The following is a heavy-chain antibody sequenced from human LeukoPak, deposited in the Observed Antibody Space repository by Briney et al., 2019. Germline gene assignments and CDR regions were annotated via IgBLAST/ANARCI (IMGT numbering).Heavy chain of an antibody. CDR1: GYTFTSYD. D-gene: IGHD1-14*01. J-gene: IGHJ6*03. CDR3: ARAGRKNYYYMDV. CDR2: MNPNSGNT. V-gene: IGHV1-8*01. Sequence: EASVKVSCTASGYTFTSYDINWVRQATGQGLEWIGWMNPNSGNTGYAQKFQGRVTITRNNSISTAYMELSSLRSEDTAVYYCARAGRKNYYYMDVWGKGTTVTVSS.